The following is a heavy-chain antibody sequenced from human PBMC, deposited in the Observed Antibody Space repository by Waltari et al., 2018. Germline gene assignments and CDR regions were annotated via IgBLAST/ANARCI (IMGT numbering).Heavy chain of an antibody. D-gene: IGHD1-26*01. J-gene: IGHJ4*02. CDR1: GFTFSSYS. CDR2: ISSSSRTI. CDR3: ARDLSRVGAMNY. Sequence: EVQLVESGGGLVQPGGSLRLSCAASGFTFSSYSMNWVRQAPGKGLEWVSYISSSSRTIYYADSVKGRFTISRDNAKNSLYLQMNSLRAEDTAVYYCARDLSRVGAMNYWGQGTLVTVSS. V-gene: IGHV3-48*04.